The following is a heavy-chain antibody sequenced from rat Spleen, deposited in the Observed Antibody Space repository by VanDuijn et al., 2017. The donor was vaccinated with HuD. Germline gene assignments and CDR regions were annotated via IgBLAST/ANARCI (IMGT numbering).Heavy chain of an antibody. CDR1: VFTFSNYY. V-gene: IGHV5-27*01. J-gene: IGHJ3*01. Sequence: EVQLVESDGGLVQPGRSLKLSCAASVFTFSNYYMAWVRQAPTKGLEWVASISPSGGSTYYRDSVKGRFTVSRDNAKSILYLQMDSLRSEDTATYYCTGGDWSGYFDYWGQGTLVTVSS. CDR3: TGGDWSGYFDY. CDR2: ISPSGGST. D-gene: IGHD1-1*01.